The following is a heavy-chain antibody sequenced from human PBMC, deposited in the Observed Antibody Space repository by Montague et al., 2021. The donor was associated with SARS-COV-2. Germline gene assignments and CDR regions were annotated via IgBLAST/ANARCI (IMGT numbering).Heavy chain of an antibody. V-gene: IGHV4-39*01. CDR1: GGSISSSPYY. Sequence: SETLSLTCTVSGGSISSSPYYWGWLRQPPGRGLEWVGSISYSGRTYFSPSLKSRLTVSVASSENQFSLRLSSVTAADTAVYYCASSYYYGSGTYVYNYYMDVWGQGTTVTVSS. D-gene: IGHD3-10*01. CDR3: ASSYYYGSGTYVYNYYMDV. CDR2: ISYSGRT. J-gene: IGHJ6*03.